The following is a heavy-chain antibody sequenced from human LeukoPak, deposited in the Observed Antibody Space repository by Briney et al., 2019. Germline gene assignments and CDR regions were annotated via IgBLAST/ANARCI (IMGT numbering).Heavy chain of an antibody. J-gene: IGHJ4*02. CDR1: GYSISSGYY. D-gene: IGHD1-26*01. Sequence: SETLSLTCTVSGYSISSGYYWGWIRQPPGKGLEWIGSIYHSGSTYYNPSLKSRVTISVDTSKNQFSLKLSSVTAADTAVYYCARDPVGATIFDYWGQGTLVTVSS. V-gene: IGHV4-38-2*02. CDR2: IYHSGST. CDR3: ARDPVGATIFDY.